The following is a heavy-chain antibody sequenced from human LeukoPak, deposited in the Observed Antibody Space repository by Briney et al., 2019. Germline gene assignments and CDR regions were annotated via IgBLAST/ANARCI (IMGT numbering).Heavy chain of an antibody. CDR2: ISSSSSYI. J-gene: IGHJ6*02. Sequence: GGSLRLSCAASGFTFSSYSMNWVRQAPGKGLEWVSSISSSSSYIYYADSVKGRFTISRDNAKNSLYLQMNSLRAEDTAVYYCARVGYCSSTSCPQAMDVWGQGTTVTVSS. D-gene: IGHD2-2*01. CDR1: GFTFSSYS. V-gene: IGHV3-21*01. CDR3: ARVGYCSSTSCPQAMDV.